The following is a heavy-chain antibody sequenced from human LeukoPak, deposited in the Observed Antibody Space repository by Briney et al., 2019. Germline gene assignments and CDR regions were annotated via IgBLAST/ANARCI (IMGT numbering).Heavy chain of an antibody. D-gene: IGHD6-19*01. V-gene: IGHV4-30-2*01. J-gene: IGHJ4*02. CDR3: ARVFYGGQWLVPHFDY. CDR1: GDSITSGGYC. CDR2: IYYSGSA. Sequence: SETLSLTCDVSGDSITSGGYCWSWIRQPPGKGLEWIGYIYYSGSASYNPSLKSRVALSVDKSKNQLSLKVTSVTAADTAVYYCARVFYGGQWLVPHFDYWGQGTLVIVSS.